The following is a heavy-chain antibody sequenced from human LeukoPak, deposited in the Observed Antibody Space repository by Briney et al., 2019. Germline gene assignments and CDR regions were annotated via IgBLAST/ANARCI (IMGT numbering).Heavy chain of an antibody. D-gene: IGHD6-19*01. V-gene: IGHV3-23*01. CDR1: GFTFSGHA. CDR2: ITGGAENT. CDR3: AKSSSGWYGGFDY. J-gene: IGHJ4*02. Sequence: GGSLRLSCAASGFTFSGHAMSWVRQAPGKGLNWLSTITGGAENTYYADSVKGRCTISRDNSKNTLYLQMNSLRAEDTAVYYCAKSSSGWYGGFDYWGQGTLVTVSS.